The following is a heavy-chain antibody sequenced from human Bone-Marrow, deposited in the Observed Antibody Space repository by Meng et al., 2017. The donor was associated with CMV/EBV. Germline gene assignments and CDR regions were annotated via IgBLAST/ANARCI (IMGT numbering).Heavy chain of an antibody. Sequence: LSLTCAASGFTFSSYAMHWVRQAPGKGLEWVAVISYDGSNKYYADSVKGRFTISRDNSKNTLYLQMNSLRAEDTAVYYCARERRGFWSGYYPPRALDYWGQGTLVTVSS. CDR3: ARERRGFWSGYYPPRALDY. CDR2: ISYDGSNK. CDR1: GFTFSSYA. V-gene: IGHV3-30*04. J-gene: IGHJ4*02. D-gene: IGHD3-3*01.